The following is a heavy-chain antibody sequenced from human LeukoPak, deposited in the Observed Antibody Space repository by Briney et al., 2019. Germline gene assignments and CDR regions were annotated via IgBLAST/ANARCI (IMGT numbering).Heavy chain of an antibody. CDR1: EFTFSSYA. CDR2: ISVSGGST. Sequence: PGGSLRLSCAASEFTFSSYAMIWVRQAPGRGLEWVSVISVSGGSTDYADSVRGRFTVSRDNSKNTLYLQMNSLRDEDTAVYYCVRDVWGDRDGFFAHWGQGTLVTVSS. CDR3: VRDVWGDRDGFFAH. J-gene: IGHJ4*02. V-gene: IGHV3-23*01. D-gene: IGHD5-24*01.